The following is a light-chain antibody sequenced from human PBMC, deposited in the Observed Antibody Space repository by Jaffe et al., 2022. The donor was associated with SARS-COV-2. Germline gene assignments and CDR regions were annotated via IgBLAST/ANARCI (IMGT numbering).Light chain of an antibody. J-gene: IGKJ1*01. CDR2: GVS. CDR1: QSISKY. CDR3: QQSYGTPWT. V-gene: IGKV1-39*01. Sequence: DIQMTQSPTSLSASVGDRVTITCRASQSISKYLSWYQQIPGKAPKYLIYGVSKLHSGVSTRFTGSGSGADFTLTIYNLQPEDFATYYCQQSYGTPWTFGQGTKVDIK.